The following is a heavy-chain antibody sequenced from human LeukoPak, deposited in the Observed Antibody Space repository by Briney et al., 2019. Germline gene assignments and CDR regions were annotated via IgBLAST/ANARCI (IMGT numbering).Heavy chain of an antibody. Sequence: SETLSLTCTVSGGSISSSSYYWGWIRQPPGKGLEWIGSIYYSGSTYYNPSLKSRVTISVDTSKNQFSLKLSSVTAADTAVYYCARLWYQWERGYYFDYWGQGTLVTVSS. CDR3: ARLWYQWERGYYFDY. J-gene: IGHJ4*02. CDR2: IYYSGST. CDR1: GGSISSSSYY. D-gene: IGHD1-26*01. V-gene: IGHV4-39*01.